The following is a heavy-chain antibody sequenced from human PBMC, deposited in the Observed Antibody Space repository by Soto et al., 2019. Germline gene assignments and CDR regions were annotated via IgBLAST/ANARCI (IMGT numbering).Heavy chain of an antibody. CDR3: ARGTVASNAFDI. CDR1: GFTFSSYA. J-gene: IGHJ3*02. CDR2: ISYDGSNK. D-gene: IGHD4-17*01. Sequence: PGGSLRLSCAASGFTFSSYAMHWVRQAPGKGLEWVAVISYDGSNKYYADSVKGRFTISRDNSKNTLYLQMNSLRAEDTAVYYCARGTVASNAFDIWGQGTMVTVSS. V-gene: IGHV3-30-3*01.